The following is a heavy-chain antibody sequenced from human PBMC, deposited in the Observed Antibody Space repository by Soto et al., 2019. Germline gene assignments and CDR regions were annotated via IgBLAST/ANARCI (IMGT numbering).Heavy chain of an antibody. CDR1: GFTISDYY. J-gene: IGHJ4*02. CDR2: TRNKVNSYTT. Sequence: PGGSLRLSCAAAGFTISDYYMDWVRQAPGMGLEWVARTRNKVNSYTTEYAASVKGRFTISRDGSENSVYLQMNSLRAEDTAVYYCAKDPSVAVAGTPNYWGQGTLVTVSS. V-gene: IGHV3-72*01. D-gene: IGHD6-19*01. CDR3: AKDPSVAVAGTPNY.